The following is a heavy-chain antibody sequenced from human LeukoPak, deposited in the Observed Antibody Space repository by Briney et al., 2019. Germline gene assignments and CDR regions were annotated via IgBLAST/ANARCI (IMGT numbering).Heavy chain of an antibody. CDR1: GFTFSNYG. J-gene: IGHJ6*03. Sequence: GGSLRLSCAASGFTFSNYGIHWVCQAPGKGLEWVSAISGSGGSTYYADSVKGRFTISRDNSKNTLYLQMNSLRAEDTAVYYCAKAQWRWNDEGLMDVWGKGTTVTVSS. CDR2: ISGSGGST. D-gene: IGHD1-1*01. CDR3: AKAQWRWNDEGLMDV. V-gene: IGHV3-23*01.